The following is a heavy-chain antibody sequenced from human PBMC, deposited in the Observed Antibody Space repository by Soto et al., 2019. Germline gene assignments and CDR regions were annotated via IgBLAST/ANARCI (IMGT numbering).Heavy chain of an antibody. D-gene: IGHD1-1*01. CDR2: ISYDGSNK. J-gene: IGHJ6*03. CDR1: GFTFSSYG. Sequence: GGSLRLSCAASGFTFSSYGMHWVRQAPGKGLEWVAVISYDGSNKYYADSVKGRFTISRDNSKNTLYLQMNSLRAEDTAVYYCAKVFEVTTGTTPDDYMDVWGKGTTVTVSS. CDR3: AKVFEVTTGTTPDDYMDV. V-gene: IGHV3-30*18.